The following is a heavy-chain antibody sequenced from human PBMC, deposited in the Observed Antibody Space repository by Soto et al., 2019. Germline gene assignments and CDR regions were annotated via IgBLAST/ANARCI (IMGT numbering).Heavy chain of an antibody. J-gene: IGHJ4*02. CDR2: IWYDGSNK. CDR3: ARDQGLASSSSWYSVRNRGSYYFDY. CDR1: GFTFSSYG. Sequence: GGSLRLSCAASGFTFSSYGMHWVRQAPGKGLEWVAVIWYDGSNKYYADSVKGRFTISRDNSKNTLYLQMNSLRAEDTAVYYCARDQGLASSSSWYSVRNRGSYYFDYWGQGTLVTVSS. D-gene: IGHD6-13*01. V-gene: IGHV3-33*01.